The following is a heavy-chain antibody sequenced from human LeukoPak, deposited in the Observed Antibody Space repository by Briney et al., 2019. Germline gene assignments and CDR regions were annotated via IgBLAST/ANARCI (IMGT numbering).Heavy chain of an antibody. Sequence: PGGSLRLSCAASGFTVSSNYMSWVRQAPGKGLEWVSVIYSGGSTYYADSVKGRFTISRDNSKNTLYLQMNSLRAEDTAVYYCARDMGLSSGWFNFDYWGQGTLVTVSS. CDR1: GFTVSSNY. D-gene: IGHD6-19*01. CDR3: ARDMGLSSGWFNFDY. V-gene: IGHV3-66*01. J-gene: IGHJ4*02. CDR2: IYSGGST.